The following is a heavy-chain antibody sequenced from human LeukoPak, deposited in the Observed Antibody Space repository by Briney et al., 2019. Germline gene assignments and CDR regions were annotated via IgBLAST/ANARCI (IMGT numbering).Heavy chain of an antibody. CDR3: AKDRRVFDP. Sequence: SSSGSTIYYADSVKGRFTISRDNSKNTLYLQMNSLRAEDTAVYYCAKDRRVFDPWGQGTLVTVSS. V-gene: IGHV3-11*01. CDR2: SSSGSTI. J-gene: IGHJ5*02.